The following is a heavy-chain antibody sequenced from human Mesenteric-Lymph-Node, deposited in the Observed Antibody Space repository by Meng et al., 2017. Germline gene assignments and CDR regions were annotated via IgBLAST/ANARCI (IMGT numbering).Heavy chain of an antibody. D-gene: IGHD6-19*01. CDR2: VFHSGST. Sequence: SETLSLTCTVSDYSISSGYYWGWIRQPPGKGLEWIGSVFHSGSTSYNLSLKSRVTISVDTSKNQFSLKLSSVTAADTAVYYCARETGKYSSGWYDDAFDIWGQGTMVTVSS. J-gene: IGHJ3*02. CDR3: ARETGKYSSGWYDDAFDI. V-gene: IGHV4-38-2*02. CDR1: DYSISSGYY.